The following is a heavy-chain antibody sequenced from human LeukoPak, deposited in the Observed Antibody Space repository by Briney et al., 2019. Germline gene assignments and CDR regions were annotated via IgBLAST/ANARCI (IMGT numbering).Heavy chain of an antibody. J-gene: IGHJ5*02. Sequence: PSETLSLTCTVSGDSISNYYWSWIRQPAGKGLEWVGRIYSTGSTNYNPSLKSRVIMSVDTSKKQFSLKLTSVTAADTAVYYCAVTLGYCSSTSCHNNWFDPWGQGTLVTVSS. CDR1: GDSISNYY. V-gene: IGHV4-4*07. CDR3: AVTLGYCSSTSCHNNWFDP. CDR2: IYSTGST. D-gene: IGHD2-2*02.